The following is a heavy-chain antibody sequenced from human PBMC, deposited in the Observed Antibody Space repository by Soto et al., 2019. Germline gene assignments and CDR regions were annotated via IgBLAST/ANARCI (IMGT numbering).Heavy chain of an antibody. J-gene: IGHJ4*02. V-gene: IGHV3-73*01. D-gene: IGHD6-19*01. CDR3: TRQTDAVQWMVLPQDYNFDY. Sequence: GGSLRLSCAGSWFTFGGSAMHWVRQGSGKGLEWVGHIRSKTNSYATAYAESVKGRFTISRDDSMNTEYLQMNSLKTEDTAVYFCTRQTDAVQWMVLPQDYNFDYWGQGTLVTVSS. CDR1: WFTFGGSA. CDR2: IRSKTNSYAT.